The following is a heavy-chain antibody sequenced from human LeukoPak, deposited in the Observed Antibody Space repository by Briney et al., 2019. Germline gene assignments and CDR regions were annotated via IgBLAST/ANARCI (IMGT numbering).Heavy chain of an antibody. CDR3: SRENGAFSPFGY. D-gene: IGHD2-8*01. CDR2: FYSSGSA. V-gene: IGHV4-39*02. CDR1: GGSISSSSYY. J-gene: IGHJ4*02. Sequence: SETLSLTCTVSGGSISSSSYYWGWIRQPPGKGLEWIGSFYSSGSAYYNPSLKSRVTISVDTSNNQFSLKLSSVTAADTAVYYCSRENGAFSPFGYWGQGTLVTVLS.